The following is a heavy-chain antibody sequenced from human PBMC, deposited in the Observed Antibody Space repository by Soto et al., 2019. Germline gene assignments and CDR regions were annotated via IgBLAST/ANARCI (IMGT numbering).Heavy chain of an antibody. CDR1: GFTFSSYA. V-gene: IGHV3-23*01. Sequence: GGSLRLSCAASGFTFSSYAMSWVRQAPGKGLEWVSAISSSGGSTYYADSVKGRFTISRDNSKNTLYLQMNSLRAEDTAVYYCAKSRLVLNWAPFDYWGQGTLVTVSS. CDR3: AKSRLVLNWAPFDY. J-gene: IGHJ4*02. D-gene: IGHD6-19*01. CDR2: ISSSGGST.